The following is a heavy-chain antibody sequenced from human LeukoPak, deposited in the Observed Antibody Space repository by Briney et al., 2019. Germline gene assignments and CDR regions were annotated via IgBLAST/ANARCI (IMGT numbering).Heavy chain of an antibody. D-gene: IGHD5-12*01. CDR2: IWFDGSDK. J-gene: IGHJ4*02. V-gene: IGHV3-33*01. CDR3: ARDGYSGYDFYFDH. Sequence: GGSLRLSCAASAFTFSSYGMHWVRQAPGQGLEWVAVIWFDGSDKYYADSVKGRFTISRDNSKNTLYLQMNSLRAEDTAVYYCARDGYSGYDFYFDHWGQGTLVTVSS. CDR1: AFTFSSYG.